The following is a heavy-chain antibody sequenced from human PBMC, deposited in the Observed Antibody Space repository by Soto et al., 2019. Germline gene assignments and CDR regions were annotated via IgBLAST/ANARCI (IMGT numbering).Heavy chain of an antibody. V-gene: IGHV4-34*01. CDR1: SGSFSGYY. CDR3: ARDIKGDYGDYYFDY. D-gene: IGHD4-17*01. Sequence: PSETLSLTCAVYSGSFSGYYWSWIRQPPGKGLEWIGEINHSGSTNYNPSLKSRVTISVDTSKNQFSLKLSSVTAADTAVYYCARDIKGDYGDYYFDYWGQGTLVTVSS. CDR2: INHSGST. J-gene: IGHJ4*02.